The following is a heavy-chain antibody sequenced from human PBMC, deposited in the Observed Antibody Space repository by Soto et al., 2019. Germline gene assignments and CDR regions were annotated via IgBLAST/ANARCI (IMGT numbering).Heavy chain of an antibody. CDR3: ASTGYYYYGMDV. J-gene: IGHJ6*02. Sequence: SETLSLTCTVSGGSISSSSYYWGWIRQPPGKGLEWIGSIYYSGSTYYNPSLKSRVTISVDTSKNQFSLKLSSVTAADTAVYYCASTGYYYYGMDVWGQGTTVTVSS. CDR2: IYYSGST. CDR1: GGSISSSSYY. V-gene: IGHV4-39*01.